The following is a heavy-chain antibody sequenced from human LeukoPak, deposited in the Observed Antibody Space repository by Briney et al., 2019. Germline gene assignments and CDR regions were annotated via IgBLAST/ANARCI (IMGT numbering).Heavy chain of an antibody. J-gene: IGHJ4*02. D-gene: IGHD6-13*01. CDR1: GGSISSSSYY. CDR2: IYYSGST. CDR3: ARHVPSSIAAAGAYYFDY. Sequence: NPSETLSLTCTVSGGSISSSSYYWGWIRQPPGKGLEWIGSIYYSGSTYYNPSLKSRVTISADTSKNQFSLKLSSVTAADTAVYYCARHVPSSIAAAGAYYFDYWGQGNLVTVSS. V-gene: IGHV4-39*01.